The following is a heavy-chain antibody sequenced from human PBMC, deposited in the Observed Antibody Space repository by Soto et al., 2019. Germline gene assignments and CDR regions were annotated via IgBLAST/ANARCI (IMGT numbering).Heavy chain of an antibody. D-gene: IGHD2-2*01. V-gene: IGHV3-66*01. CDR2: IYSGGNT. Sequence: PGGSLRLSCADSGSTISTKYMNRVRQPPRKGLECDSFIYSGGNTYYADSVNGRFTISRDNSKNMLELQKNSLRVEDTDVYYCAREVRVRRGAFDISGQGTMVTVSS. J-gene: IGHJ3*02. CDR3: AREVRVRRGAFDI. CDR1: GSTISTKY.